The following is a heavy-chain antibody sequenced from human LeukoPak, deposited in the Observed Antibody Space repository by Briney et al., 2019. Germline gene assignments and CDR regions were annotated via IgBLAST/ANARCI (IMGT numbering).Heavy chain of an antibody. CDR3: AKDYRVGASPYFDY. CDR2: VSGGGST. CDR1: GFAFSTYA. J-gene: IGHJ4*02. Sequence: GGSLRLSCAASGFAFSTYAISWVRQTPGKGLEWVSAVSGGGSTYYADSVKGRFTISRDNSKNTLYLQMNSLRAEDTAVYYCAKDYRVGASPYFDYWGQGTLVTVSS. D-gene: IGHD1-26*01. V-gene: IGHV3-23*01.